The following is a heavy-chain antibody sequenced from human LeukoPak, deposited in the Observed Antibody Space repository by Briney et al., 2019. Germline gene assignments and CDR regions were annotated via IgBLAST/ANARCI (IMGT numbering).Heavy chain of an antibody. V-gene: IGHV4-61*02. D-gene: IGHD3-22*01. CDR3: ARVALPPYYDSSGYYDAFDY. CDR2: IYTSGST. CDR1: GGSISSGSYY. J-gene: IGHJ4*02. Sequence: TLSLTCTVSGGSISSGSYYWSWIRQPAGKGLEWIGRIYTSGSTNYNPSLKSRVTISVDTSKNQFSLKLSSVTAADTAVYYCARVALPPYYDSSGYYDAFDYWGQGTLVTVSS.